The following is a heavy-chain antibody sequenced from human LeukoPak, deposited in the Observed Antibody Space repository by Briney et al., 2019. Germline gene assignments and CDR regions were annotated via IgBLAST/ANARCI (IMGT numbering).Heavy chain of an antibody. CDR2: IYHSGST. V-gene: IGHV4-38-2*02. Sequence: PSETLSLTCTVSGYSISSGYYWGWIRQPPGKGLEWIGSIYHSGSTYYNPSLKSRVTISVDTSKNQFSLKLSSVTAADTAVYYCASPFSSSDWFDPWGQGTLVTVSS. CDR1: GYSISSGYY. CDR3: ASPFSSSDWFDP. J-gene: IGHJ5*02. D-gene: IGHD6-6*01.